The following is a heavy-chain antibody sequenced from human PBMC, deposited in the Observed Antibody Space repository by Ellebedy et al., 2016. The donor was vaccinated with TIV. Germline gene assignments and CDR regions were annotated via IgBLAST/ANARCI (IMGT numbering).Heavy chain of an antibody. V-gene: IGHV4-59*01. CDR1: GDSISGYY. J-gene: IGHJ6*02. D-gene: IGHD2-2*01. CDR2: IDYSGST. Sequence: SETLSLXXIVSGDSISGYYWTWIRQPPGKGLEWIGYIDYSGSTNSNPSLKSRVNFSVDTSKNQFSLNLTSVTAADTAVYYCARDLIPAAMGMDVWGQGTTVTVSS. CDR3: ARDLIPAAMGMDV.